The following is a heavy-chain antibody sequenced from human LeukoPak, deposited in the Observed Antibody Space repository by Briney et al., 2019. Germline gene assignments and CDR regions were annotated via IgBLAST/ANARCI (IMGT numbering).Heavy chain of an antibody. CDR1: GYTFAGYY. V-gene: IGHV1-2*02. CDR2: INPNSGGT. Sequence: ASVKVSCKASGYTFAGYYMHWVRQAPGQGLEWMGWINPNSGGTNYAQKFQGRVTMTRDTSISTAYMELSSLRSEDTAVYYCATSSSWWSHPYYFDYWGQGTLVTVSS. D-gene: IGHD2-15*01. CDR3: ATSSSWWSHPYYFDY. J-gene: IGHJ4*02.